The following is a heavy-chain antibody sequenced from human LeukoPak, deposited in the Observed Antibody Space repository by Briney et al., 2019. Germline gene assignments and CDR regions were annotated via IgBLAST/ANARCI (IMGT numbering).Heavy chain of an antibody. V-gene: IGHV4-39*01. J-gene: IGHJ4*02. CDR3: ARFVDTAMVFDY. CDR1: GGSISSSSYY. CDR2: IYYSGST. D-gene: IGHD5-18*01. Sequence: PSETLSLTCTVSGGSISSSSYYWGWIRQPPGKGLEWIGSIYYSGSTYYNPSLKSRVTMSVDTSKNQFSLKLSSVTAADTAAYYCARFVDTAMVFDYWGQGTLVTVSS.